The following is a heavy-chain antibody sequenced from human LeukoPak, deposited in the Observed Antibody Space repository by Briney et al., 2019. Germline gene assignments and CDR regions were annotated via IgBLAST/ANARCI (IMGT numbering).Heavy chain of an antibody. CDR2: IYYSGST. D-gene: IGHD6-13*01. V-gene: IGHV4-59*01. J-gene: IGHJ4*02. CDR3: ARGEEPLYSSSWYPPFDY. Sequence: SETLSLTCTVSGGSISSYYWSWIRQPPGKGLEWIGYIYYSGSTNYNPSLKSRVTISVDTSKNQFSLKQSSVTAADTAVYYCARGEEPLYSSSWYPPFDYWGQGTLVTVSS. CDR1: GGSISSYY.